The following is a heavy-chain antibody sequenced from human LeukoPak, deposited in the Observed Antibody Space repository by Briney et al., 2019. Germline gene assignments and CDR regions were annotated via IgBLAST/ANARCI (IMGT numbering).Heavy chain of an antibody. CDR1: GFTFRNYG. J-gene: IGHJ4*02. V-gene: IGHV3-30*18. CDR2: ISYDGRNQ. D-gene: IGHD2-15*01. CDR3: AKGSAPARPYYFDY. Sequence: GGSLRLSCEASGFTFRNYGVHWVRQAPGKGLEWVAVISYDGRNQQYADSVKGRFTISRDNSKNALYLQMNSLRSEDTALYYCAKGSAPARPYYFDYWGQGTLVTVSS.